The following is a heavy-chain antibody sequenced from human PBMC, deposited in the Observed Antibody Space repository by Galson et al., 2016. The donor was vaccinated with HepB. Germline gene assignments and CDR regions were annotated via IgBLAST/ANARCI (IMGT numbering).Heavy chain of an antibody. V-gene: IGHV1-18*01. CDR1: GYTFSAYG. CDR2: ISVYNGNT. J-gene: IGHJ4*03. CDR3: ARDSDCSGGNCYFDS. D-gene: IGHD2-15*01. Sequence: SVKVSCKASGYTFSAYGTTWVRQAPGQGLEWMGWISVYNGNTNYAQRFRGRVTMTTDTSTGTAYMELRSLRSDDTAVYYCARDSDCSGGNCYFDSWGQGTLVTVSS.